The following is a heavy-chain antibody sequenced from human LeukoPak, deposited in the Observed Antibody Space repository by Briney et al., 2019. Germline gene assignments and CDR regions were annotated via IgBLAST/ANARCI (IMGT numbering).Heavy chain of an antibody. J-gene: IGHJ4*02. V-gene: IGHV3-23*01. D-gene: IGHD3-10*01. Sequence: SGGSLRLSCAASGFTFSSYAMSWVRQAPGKGLEWVSAISGSGGSTYYADSVKGRFTISRDNSKNTLYLQMNSLRAEDTAVYYCAKKGFGELVIDYWGQGTLVTVSS. CDR1: GFTFSSYA. CDR2: ISGSGGST. CDR3: AKKGFGELVIDY.